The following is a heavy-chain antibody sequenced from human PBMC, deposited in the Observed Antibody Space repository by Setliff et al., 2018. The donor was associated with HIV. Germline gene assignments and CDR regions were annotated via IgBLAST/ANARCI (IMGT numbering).Heavy chain of an antibody. CDR3: ARDQLAMVRRNGMDV. V-gene: IGHV3-30*04. D-gene: IGHD3-10*01. J-gene: IGHJ6*02. CDR1: GFIFSNYA. CDR2: ITSDGSNE. Sequence: GGSLRLSCAASGFIFSNYAMQWVRQAPGKGLEWVAAITSDGSNEYYADSVKGRFTISRDNSKNTLYVQMNSLRVEDMAVYYCARDQLAMVRRNGMDVWGQGTTVTVSS.